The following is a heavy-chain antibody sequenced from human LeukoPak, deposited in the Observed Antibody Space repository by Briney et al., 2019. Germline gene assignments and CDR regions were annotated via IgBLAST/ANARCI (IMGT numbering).Heavy chain of an antibody. D-gene: IGHD2-2*01. V-gene: IGHV7-4-1*02. CDR3: ARGYCSSTSCYGGSY. J-gene: IGHJ4*02. CDR2: TNTNTGNP. Sequence: GASVKVSCKASGYTFTSYAMNWVRQAPGQGLEWMGWTNTNTGNPTYAQGFTGRFVFSLDTSVSTAYLQISSLKAEDTAVYYCARGYCSSTSCYGGSYWGQGTLVTVSS. CDR1: GYTFTSYA.